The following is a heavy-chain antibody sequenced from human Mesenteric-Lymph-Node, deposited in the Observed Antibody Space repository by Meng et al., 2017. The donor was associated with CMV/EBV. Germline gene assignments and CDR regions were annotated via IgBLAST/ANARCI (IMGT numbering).Heavy chain of an antibody. V-gene: IGHV4-59*01. J-gene: IGHJ3*02. CDR2: IYHTGST. CDR3: ARYYDYAFDI. D-gene: IGHD3-22*01. CDR1: GGSISSYY. Sequence: SETLSLTCTVSGGSISSYYWSWIRQPPGKGLEWIGYIYHTGSTNYDPSLKSRVTISIDTSKNQLSLKLSSVTAADTAVYYCARYYDYAFDIWGQGTMVTVSS.